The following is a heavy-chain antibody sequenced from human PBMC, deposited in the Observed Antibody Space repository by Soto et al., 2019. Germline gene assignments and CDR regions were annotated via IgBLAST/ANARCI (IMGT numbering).Heavy chain of an antibody. CDR1: GFTFSSYG. Sequence: QVQLVESGGGVVQPGRSLRLSCAASGFTFSSYGMHWVRQAPGKGLEWVAVIWYDGSNKYYADSVKGLFTISRDNSKSTLYLQMNSLRAEDTAVYYCARELHVPVVAATLDYWGQGTLVTVSS. CDR3: ARELHVPVVAATLDY. CDR2: IWYDGSNK. V-gene: IGHV3-33*01. D-gene: IGHD2-15*01. J-gene: IGHJ4*02.